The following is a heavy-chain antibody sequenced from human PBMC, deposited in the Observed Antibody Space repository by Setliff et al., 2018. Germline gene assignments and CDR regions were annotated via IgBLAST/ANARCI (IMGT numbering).Heavy chain of an antibody. Sequence: PSETLSLTCAVYGGSFSGYYWSWIRQPPGKRLEWIGEIIHSGSTNYNPSLKSRVTIPMDTSKNQFSLKLNSVTAADMAAYYCAREQWLDPPGYYYMDVWAKGTTVTVSS. CDR3: AREQWLDPPGYYYMDV. D-gene: IGHD6-19*01. CDR1: GGSFSGYY. CDR2: IIHSGST. J-gene: IGHJ6*03. V-gene: IGHV4-34*12.